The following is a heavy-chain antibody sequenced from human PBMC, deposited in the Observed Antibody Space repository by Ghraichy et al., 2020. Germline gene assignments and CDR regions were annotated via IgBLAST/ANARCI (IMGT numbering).Heavy chain of an antibody. Sequence: GGSLRLSCAASGFTFSSYEMNWVRQAPGKGLEWVSYISSSGSTIYYADSVKGRFTISRDNAKNSLYLQMNSLRAEDTAVYYCARDKVYKGAMWGAFDIWGQGTMVTVSS. D-gene: IGHD5-24*01. CDR3: ARDKVYKGAMWGAFDI. CDR1: GFTFSSYE. CDR2: ISSSGSTI. V-gene: IGHV3-48*03. J-gene: IGHJ3*02.